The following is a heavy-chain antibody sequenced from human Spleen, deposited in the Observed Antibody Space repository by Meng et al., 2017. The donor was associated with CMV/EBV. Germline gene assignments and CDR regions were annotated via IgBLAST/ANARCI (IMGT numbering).Heavy chain of an antibody. V-gene: IGHV4-30-4*01. J-gene: IGHJ6*02. Sequence: YWSWIRQSPGRGLEWIGDIYYTGSSFYNPSLKSRVSISVDTSKNRFSLRLTSLTAADTAVFFCVRGGFAPRTQAPTKPYYYYSGVDVWGQGTLVTVSS. CDR2: IYYTGSS. CDR1: Y. D-gene: IGHD2-21*01. CDR3: VRGGFAPRTQAPTKPYYYYSGVDV.